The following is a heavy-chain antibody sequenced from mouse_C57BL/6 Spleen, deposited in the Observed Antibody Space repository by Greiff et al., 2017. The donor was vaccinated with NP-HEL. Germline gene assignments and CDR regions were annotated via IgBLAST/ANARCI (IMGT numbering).Heavy chain of an antibody. Sequence: QVQLKQSGAELVKPGASVKLSCKASGYTFTSYWMHWVKQRPGQGLEWIGMIHPNSGSTNYNEKFKSKATLTVDKSSSTAYMQLSSLTSEDSAVYYCARNYGNHWYFDVWGTGTTVTVSS. CDR2: IHPNSGST. D-gene: IGHD2-1*01. V-gene: IGHV1-64*01. CDR1: GYTFTSYW. J-gene: IGHJ1*03. CDR3: ARNYGNHWYFDV.